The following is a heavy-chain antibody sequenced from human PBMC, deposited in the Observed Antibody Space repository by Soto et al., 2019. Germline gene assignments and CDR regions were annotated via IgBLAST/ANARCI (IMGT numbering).Heavy chain of an antibody. D-gene: IGHD3-9*01. CDR1: GFTFGDYA. CDR3: TRDFGGGYDILTGYYFDY. Sequence: EVQLLESGGGLVQPGGSLRLSCAASGFTFGDYAMSWFRQAPGKGLEWVGFIRSKAYGGTTEYAASVKGRFTISRDDSKSIAYLQMNSLKTEDTAVYYCTRDFGGGYDILTGYYFDYWGQGTLVTVSS. J-gene: IGHJ4*02. CDR2: IRSKAYGGTT. V-gene: IGHV3-49*03.